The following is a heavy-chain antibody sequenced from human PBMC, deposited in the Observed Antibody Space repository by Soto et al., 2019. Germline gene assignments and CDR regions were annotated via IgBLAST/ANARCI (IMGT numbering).Heavy chain of an antibody. CDR1: GFMFTSSA. CDR2: LVVGSGNT. J-gene: IGHJ4*02. V-gene: IGHV1-58*01. CDR3: AKGTYYDFWSGIIIFDY. Sequence: GASVKVSCKTSGFMFTSSAVQWVRQARGQRLEWIGWLVVGSGNTHYAQHSQERVTLTRDMSTGTAYMELSSLRSEDTAVYYCAKGTYYDFWSGIIIFDYWGQGTLVTVSS. D-gene: IGHD3-3*01.